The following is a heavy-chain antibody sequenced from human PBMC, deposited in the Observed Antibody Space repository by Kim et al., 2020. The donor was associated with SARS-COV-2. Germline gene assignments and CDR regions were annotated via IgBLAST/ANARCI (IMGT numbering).Heavy chain of an antibody. CDR2: FGTA. J-gene: IGHJ6*02. Sequence: FGTANYAQKFQGRVTITADESTSTAYMELSSLRSEDTAVYYCARGPPGGVWGQGTTVTVSS. D-gene: IGHD3-10*01. V-gene: IGHV1-69*01. CDR3: ARGPPGGV.